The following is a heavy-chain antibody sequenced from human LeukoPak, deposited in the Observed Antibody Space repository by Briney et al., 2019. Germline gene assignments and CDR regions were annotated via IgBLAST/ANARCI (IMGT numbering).Heavy chain of an antibody. CDR2: IYHSGST. D-gene: IGHD6-19*01. J-gene: IGHJ4*02. Sequence: PSETLSLTCTVSGYSISSGYYWGWIRQPPGKGLEWIGSIYHSGSTYYNPSLKSRVTISVDTSKNQFSLKVSSVTAADTAVYYCARDPYIAVAGTGIDYWGQGTLVTVSS. CDR3: ARDPYIAVAGTGIDY. V-gene: IGHV4-38-2*02. CDR1: GYSISSGYY.